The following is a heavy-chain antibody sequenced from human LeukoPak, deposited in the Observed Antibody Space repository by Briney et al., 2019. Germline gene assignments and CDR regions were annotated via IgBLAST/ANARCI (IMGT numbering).Heavy chain of an antibody. D-gene: IGHD3-10*01. CDR3: AKDRYYYGSGSYTKPHYYYGMDV. Sequence: GGSLRLSCAASGFTFSSYGMHWVRQAPGKGLEWVAVISYDGSNKYYADSVKGRFTISRDNSKNTLYLQMNSLRAEDTAVYYCAKDRYYYGSGSYTKPHYYYGMDVWGQGTTVTVSS. J-gene: IGHJ6*02. CDR2: ISYDGSNK. CDR1: GFTFSSYG. V-gene: IGHV3-30*18.